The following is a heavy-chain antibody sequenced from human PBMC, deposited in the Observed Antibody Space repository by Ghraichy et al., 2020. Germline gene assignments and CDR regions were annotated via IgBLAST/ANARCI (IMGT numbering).Heavy chain of an antibody. V-gene: IGHV4-34*01. CDR2: INHSGST. J-gene: IGHJ3*02. D-gene: IGHD6-25*01. Sequence: TLSLTCAVYGGSFSGYYWSWIRQPPGKGLEWIGEINHSGSTNYNPSLKSRVTISVDTSKNQFSLKLSSVTAADTAVYYCAREDRSGAFDIWGQGTMVTVSS. CDR1: GGSFSGYY. CDR3: AREDRSGAFDI.